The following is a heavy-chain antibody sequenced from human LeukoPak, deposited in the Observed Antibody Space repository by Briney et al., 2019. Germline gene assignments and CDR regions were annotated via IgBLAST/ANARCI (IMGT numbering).Heavy chain of an antibody. CDR3: ARGDDERGFDY. J-gene: IGHJ4*02. D-gene: IGHD1-1*01. V-gene: IGHV4-34*01. CDR1: GGSFSGYY. CDR2: INHSGST. Sequence: PSETLPLTCAVYGGSFSGYYWSWIRQPPGKGLEWIGEINHSGSTNYNPSLKSRVTISVDTSKNQFSLKLSSVTAADTAVYYCARGDDERGFDYLGQGTLVTVSS.